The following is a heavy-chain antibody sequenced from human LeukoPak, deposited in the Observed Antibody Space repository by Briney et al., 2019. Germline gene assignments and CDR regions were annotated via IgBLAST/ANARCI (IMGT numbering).Heavy chain of an antibody. CDR3: ARETNDWNFDD. Sequence: ASVKVSCKASGYTFTTYYMHWVRQAPGQGLEWMGIFNPSGGSTSYAQKFQDRVTMTRDTSTSTVYMELSSLRSEDTAVYYCARETNDWNFDDWGQGTLVTVSS. CDR1: GYTFTTYY. V-gene: IGHV1-46*01. J-gene: IGHJ4*02. D-gene: IGHD1-1*01. CDR2: FNPSGGST.